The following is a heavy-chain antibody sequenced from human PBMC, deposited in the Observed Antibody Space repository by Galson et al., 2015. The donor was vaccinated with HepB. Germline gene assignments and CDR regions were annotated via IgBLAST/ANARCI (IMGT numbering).Heavy chain of an antibody. CDR3: ARDPCCSSSAPGSYYYYCMDV. D-gene: IGHD6-6*01. Sequence: SLRLSCAASGFTFSSYGMHWVRQAPGKGLEWVAVICYDGSNKYYADSLKGRFTISRDNSKNTLYLQMNSLRAEDTAVYYCARDPCCSSSAPGSYYYYCMDVWGHGTTVTVSS. V-gene: IGHV3-33*01. CDR1: GFTFSSYG. CDR2: ICYDGSNK. J-gene: IGHJ6*02.